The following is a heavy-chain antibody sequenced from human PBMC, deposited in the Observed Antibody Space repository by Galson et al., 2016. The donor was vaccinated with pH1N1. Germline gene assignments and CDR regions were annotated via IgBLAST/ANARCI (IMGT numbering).Heavy chain of an antibody. D-gene: IGHD3-10*01. CDR2: ISDGGAGT. Sequence: SLRLSCAASGFTFGNFAMSWVRQSPGKGLEWVAIISDGGAGTFSADSVKGRFTISRDNAKKTLYLQMHSLRAADTASYYCAGGFRELLYERPNYYYALDAWGQGTTVTVSS. V-gene: IGHV3-23*01. CDR1: GFTFGNFA. CDR3: AGGFRELLYERPNYYYALDA. J-gene: IGHJ6*02.